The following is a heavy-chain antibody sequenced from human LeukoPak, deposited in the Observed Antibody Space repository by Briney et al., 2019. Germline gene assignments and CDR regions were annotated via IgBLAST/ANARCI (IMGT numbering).Heavy chain of an antibody. CDR2: IHTSGGS. V-gene: IGHV4-4*09. CDR1: GASISSYY. J-gene: IGHJ4*02. CDR3: ARLGSYHDF. Sequence: SETLSLTCTVSGASISSYYWSWIRQTPEKGLEWMGNIHTSGGSSYYPSLKSRLTMSIDTSKNQISLKLTSVTAADTAVYFCARLGSYHDFWGQGALVTVSS. D-gene: IGHD1-26*01.